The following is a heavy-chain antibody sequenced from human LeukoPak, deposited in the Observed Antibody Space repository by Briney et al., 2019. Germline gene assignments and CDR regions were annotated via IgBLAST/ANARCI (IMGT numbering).Heavy chain of an antibody. CDR3: AKSITGYNSGGFDY. CDR1: TFTFNSYA. V-gene: IGHV3-23*01. Sequence: PGGSLRLSCAASTFTFNSYAMSWVRQAPGKGLEWVSTISGSGGATYYAASVKGRFTISRDNSKNTLYLQMNSLRAEDTAVYYCAKSITGYNSGGFDYWGQGTLVTVSS. D-gene: IGHD6-19*01. J-gene: IGHJ4*02. CDR2: ISGSGGAT.